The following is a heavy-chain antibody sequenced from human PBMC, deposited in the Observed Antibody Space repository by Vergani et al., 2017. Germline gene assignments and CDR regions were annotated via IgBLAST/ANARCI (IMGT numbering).Heavy chain of an antibody. CDR3: ARASIAAAGGDFDY. V-gene: IGHV4-39*01. CDR1: GGSISSSSYY. CDR2: IYYSGST. D-gene: IGHD6-13*01. J-gene: IGHJ4*02. Sequence: QLQLQESGPGLVKPSETLSLTCTVSGGSISSSSYYWGWIRQPPGKGLEWIGSIYYSGSTYYNPSLKSRVTISVDTSENQFSLKLSSVTAADTAVYYCARASIAAAGGDFDYWGQGTLVTVSS.